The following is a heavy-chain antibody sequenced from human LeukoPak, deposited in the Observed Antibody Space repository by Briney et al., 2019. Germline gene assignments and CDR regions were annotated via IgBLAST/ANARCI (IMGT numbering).Heavy chain of an antibody. D-gene: IGHD4-23*01. Sequence: SETLSLTCTVSGGSISSYYWSWIRQPPGKGLEWIGYIYYSGSTNYNPSLKSRVTISVDTSKNQFSLKLGSVTAADTAVYYCARVGGNLPYDYWGQGTLVTVSS. CDR2: IYYSGST. V-gene: IGHV4-59*01. CDR1: GGSISSYY. J-gene: IGHJ4*02. CDR3: ARVGGNLPYDY.